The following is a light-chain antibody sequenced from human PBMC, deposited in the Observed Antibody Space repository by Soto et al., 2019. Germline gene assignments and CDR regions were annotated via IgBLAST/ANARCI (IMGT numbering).Light chain of an antibody. CDR1: SSNIGGNT. Sequence: QSVLTQPPSASGTPGQRVTISCSGSSSNIGGNTVNWYQQPPGTAPKLLMYTNNRRPSAVPGLSSGYKSGTSASLAISGLESEDEADYYWASWDDSLNGVVFGGGTKLTVL. CDR2: TNN. J-gene: IGLJ2*01. CDR3: ASWDDSLNGVV. V-gene: IGLV1-44*01.